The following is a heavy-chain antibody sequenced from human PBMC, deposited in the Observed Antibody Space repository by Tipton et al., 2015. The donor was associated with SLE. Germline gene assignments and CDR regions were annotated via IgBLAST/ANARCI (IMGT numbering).Heavy chain of an antibody. D-gene: IGHD3-10*01. Sequence: TLSLTCAVYGGSFSGYYWSWIRQPPGKGLEWIGYIYYSGSTYYNPSLKSRVTISVDTSKNQFSLKLSSVTAADTAVYYCARSGSDGRYFDYWGQGTLVTVSS. J-gene: IGHJ4*02. CDR2: IYYSGST. V-gene: IGHV4-30-4*01. CDR1: GGSFSGYY. CDR3: ARSGSDGRYFDY.